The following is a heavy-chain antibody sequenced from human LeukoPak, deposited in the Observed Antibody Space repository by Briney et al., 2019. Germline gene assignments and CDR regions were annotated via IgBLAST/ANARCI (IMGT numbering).Heavy chain of an antibody. CDR2: INTNTGNL. V-gene: IGHV7-4-1*02. CDR1: GYTFTSYA. D-gene: IGHD6-13*01. J-gene: IGHJ5*02. CDR3: ANGYSSSWYNWFDP. Sequence: ASVKVSCKASGYTFTSYAMNWVRQAPGQGLEWMGWINTNTGNLTYAQGFTGRFVFSLDTSVSTAYLQISSLKAEDTAVYYCANGYSSSWYNWFDPWGQGTLVTVSS.